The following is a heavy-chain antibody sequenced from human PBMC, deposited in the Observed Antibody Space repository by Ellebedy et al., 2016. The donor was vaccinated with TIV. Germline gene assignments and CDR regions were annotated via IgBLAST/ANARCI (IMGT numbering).Heavy chain of an antibody. J-gene: IGHJ3*02. CDR3: ARDLRCSGGSCYSPAFDI. CDR1: GGSISSGDYY. V-gene: IGHV4-30-4*02. Sequence: MPSETLSLTCTVSGGSISSGDYYWSWIRQPPGKGLEWIGYIYYSGSTYYNPSLKSRVTISVDTSKNQFSLKLSSVTAADTAVYYCARDLRCSGGSCYSPAFDIWGQGTMVTVSS. CDR2: IYYSGST. D-gene: IGHD2-15*01.